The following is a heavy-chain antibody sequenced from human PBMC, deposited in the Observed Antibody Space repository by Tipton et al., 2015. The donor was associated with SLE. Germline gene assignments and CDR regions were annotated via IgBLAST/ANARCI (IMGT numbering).Heavy chain of an antibody. CDR3: ARGGVGFLESGAPPHWYFAL. Sequence: QVQLVQSGAEVKKPGASVKVSCKASGYTFTGYYMHWVRQAPGQGLEWMGWIFPNSGGTNYAQQFQGRVTMTRDTSINTAYMELSRLTSGDTAVYYCARGGVGFLESGAPPHWYFALWGRGTLVTVSS. D-gene: IGHD3-3*01. CDR2: IFPNSGGT. V-gene: IGHV1-2*02. J-gene: IGHJ2*01. CDR1: GYTFTGYY.